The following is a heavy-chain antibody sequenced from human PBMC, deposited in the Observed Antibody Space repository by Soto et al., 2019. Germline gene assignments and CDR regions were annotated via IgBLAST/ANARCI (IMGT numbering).Heavy chain of an antibody. CDR1: GGTFSSYT. J-gene: IGHJ4*02. CDR3: AARRRSGYDHTRGDY. Sequence: GASVKVSCKASGGTFSSYTISWVRQAPGQGLEWMGRIIPILGIANYAQKFQGRVTITADKSTSTAYKELSSPRSEDPAVYYCAARRRSGYDHTRGDYWGQGTLVTVSS. CDR2: IIPILGIA. D-gene: IGHD5-12*01. V-gene: IGHV1-69*02.